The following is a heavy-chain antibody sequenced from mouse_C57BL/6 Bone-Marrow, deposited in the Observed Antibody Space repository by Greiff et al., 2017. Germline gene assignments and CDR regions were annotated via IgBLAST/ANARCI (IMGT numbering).Heavy chain of an antibody. D-gene: IGHD1-1*01. CDR3: ARSPLLLDYFDY. Sequence: VQLQQSGPELVKPGASVKIPCKASGYTFTDYNMDWVKQSHGKSLEWIGDINPNNGGTIYNQKFKGKATLTVDKSSSTAYMELRSLTSEDTAVYYCARSPLLLDYFDYWGKGTTLTVSS. CDR2: INPNNGGT. CDR1: GYTFTDYN. V-gene: IGHV1-18*01. J-gene: IGHJ2*01.